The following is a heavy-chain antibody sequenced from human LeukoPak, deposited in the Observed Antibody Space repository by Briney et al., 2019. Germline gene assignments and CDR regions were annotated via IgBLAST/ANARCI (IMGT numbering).Heavy chain of an antibody. CDR1: GFTFSSYG. CDR2: IRYDGSNK. CDR3: TTVGWFGLEWLNY. Sequence: GGSLRLSCAASGFTFSSYGMHWVRQAPGKGLEWVAFIRYDGSNKYYADSVKGRFTISRDNSKNTLYLQMNSLKTEDTAVYYCTTVGWFGLEWLNYWGQGTLVTVSS. J-gene: IGHJ4*02. D-gene: IGHD3-3*01. V-gene: IGHV3-30*02.